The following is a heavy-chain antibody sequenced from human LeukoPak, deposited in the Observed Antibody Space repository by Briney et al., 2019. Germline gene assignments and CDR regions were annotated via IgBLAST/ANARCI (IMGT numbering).Heavy chain of an antibody. CDR3: AREVKSIPYDFWSGEFYYFDY. V-gene: IGHV4-59*01. CDR2: IYYSGST. CDR1: GGSISSYY. J-gene: IGHJ4*02. D-gene: IGHD3-3*01. Sequence: SETLSLTCTVSGGSISSYYWSWIRQPPGKGLEWIGYIYYSGSTNYNPSLKSRVTISVDTSKNQFSLELSSVTAADTAVYYCAREVKSIPYDFWSGEFYYFDYWGQGTLVTVSS.